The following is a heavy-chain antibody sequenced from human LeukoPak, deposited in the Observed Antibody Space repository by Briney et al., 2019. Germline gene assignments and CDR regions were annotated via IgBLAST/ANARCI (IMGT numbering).Heavy chain of an antibody. CDR3: ARDYYDSSGTIDAFDI. D-gene: IGHD3-22*01. Sequence: SETLSLTCTVSGGSISSYYWSWIRQPPGKGLERIGYIYYSGSTNYNPSLKSRVTISVDTSKNQFSLKLSSVTAADTAVYYCARDYYDSSGTIDAFDIWGQGTMVTVSS. CDR2: IYYSGST. J-gene: IGHJ3*02. V-gene: IGHV4-59*01. CDR1: GGSISSYY.